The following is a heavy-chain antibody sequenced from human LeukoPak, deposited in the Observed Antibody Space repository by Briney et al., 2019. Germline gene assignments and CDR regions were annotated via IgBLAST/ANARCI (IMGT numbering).Heavy chain of an antibody. D-gene: IGHD2-2*01. J-gene: IGHJ4*02. V-gene: IGHV3-30-3*01. CDR1: GFTFSSYA. CDR2: ISYDGSNK. Sequence: GGSLRLSCAASGFTFSSYAMHWVRQAPGKGLEWVAVISYDGSNKYYADSVKGRFTISRDNSKNTLYLQMNSLRAEDTAVYYCASYGYCSSASCFLPDYFDFWGQGTLVTVSS. CDR3: ASYGYCSSASCFLPDYFDF.